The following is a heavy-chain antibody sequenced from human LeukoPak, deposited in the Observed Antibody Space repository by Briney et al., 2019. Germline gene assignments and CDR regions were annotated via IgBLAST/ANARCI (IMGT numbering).Heavy chain of an antibody. J-gene: IGHJ6*02. Sequence: GGSLRLSCAASGFTFSSYEMNWVRQAPGKGLEWVSYISSSGSTIYYADSVKGRFTISRDNAKNSLYLQMNSLRAEDTAVYYCARLKIDYGSGTNLDVWGQGTTVTVSS. V-gene: IGHV3-48*03. CDR2: ISSSGSTI. D-gene: IGHD3-10*01. CDR1: GFTFSSYE. CDR3: ARLKIDYGSGTNLDV.